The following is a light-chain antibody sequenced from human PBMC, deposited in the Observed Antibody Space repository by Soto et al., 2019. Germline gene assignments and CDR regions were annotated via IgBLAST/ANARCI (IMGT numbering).Light chain of an antibody. Sequence: QSALTQPASVSGSPGQSITISCTGTSSDIGSHDYVSWYQHHPGKAPKLIIYEVTNRPSGVSDRFSGSKSGSTASLTISGLQAEDEADYLCCSHPGFNTPYVFASGTEVT. J-gene: IGLJ1*01. V-gene: IGLV2-14*01. CDR2: EVT. CDR3: CSHPGFNTPYV. CDR1: SSDIGSHDY.